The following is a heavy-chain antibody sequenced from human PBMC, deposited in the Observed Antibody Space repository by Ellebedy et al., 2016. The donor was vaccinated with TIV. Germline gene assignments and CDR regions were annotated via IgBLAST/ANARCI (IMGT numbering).Heavy chain of an antibody. D-gene: IGHD5-18*01. CDR3: ARHFRYTYGHLID. CDR2: VYQSGAA. V-gene: IGHV4-38-2*02. Sequence: MPSETLSLTCTDSDSSISSARYWGWIRQSPGKGLEWIGTVYQSGAAWYNPSLRSRVTISLDTSKNQFSLTLDSVTAADTAVYYCARHFRYTYGHLIDWGPGILVTVAS. CDR1: DSSISSARY. J-gene: IGHJ4*02.